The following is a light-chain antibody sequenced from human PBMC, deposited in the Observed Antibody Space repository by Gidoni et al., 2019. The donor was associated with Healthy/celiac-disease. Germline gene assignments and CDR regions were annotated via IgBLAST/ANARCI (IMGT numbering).Light chain of an antibody. CDR2: GNS. J-gene: IGLJ3*02. V-gene: IGLV1-40*01. CDR1: SSNIGAGYD. CDR3: QSYDSSLSGWV. Sequence: QSVLTPPPSVSGAPGQRVTISCTGSSSNIGAGYDVHWYQQLPGTAPKLLIYGNSNRPSGVPDRFSGSKSGTSAYLAITGLQAEDEADYYCQSYDSSLSGWVFGGGTKLTVL.